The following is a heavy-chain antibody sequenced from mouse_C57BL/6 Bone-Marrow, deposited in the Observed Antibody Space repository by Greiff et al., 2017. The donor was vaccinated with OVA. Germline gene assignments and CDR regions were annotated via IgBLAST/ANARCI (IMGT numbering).Heavy chain of an antibody. CDR2: INPNNGGT. D-gene: IGHD2-4*01. Sequence: EVQLQQSGPELVKPGASVKIPCKASGYTFTDYNMDWVKQSHGKSLEWIGDINPNNGGTIYNQKFKGKATLTVDKSSSTAYMELRSLTSEDTAVYYCARGTLNYDYDVNAMDYWGQGTSVTVSS. V-gene: IGHV1-18*01. CDR1: GYTFTDYN. CDR3: ARGTLNYDYDVNAMDY. J-gene: IGHJ4*01.